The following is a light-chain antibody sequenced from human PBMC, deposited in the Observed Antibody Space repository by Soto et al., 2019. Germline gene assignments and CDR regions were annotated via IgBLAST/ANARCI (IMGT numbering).Light chain of an antibody. CDR1: QTVSSTY. CDR3: QQYGYTPLP. Sequence: EIVLTQSPGTLSLSPGERATLSCRASQTVSSTYLGWYQQKPGQAPRLLIYGASHRATGIPDRFSGSGSGTDFSLTLSRLEPEDFALYYCQQYGYTPLPFAAGTKVE. J-gene: IGKJ4*01. CDR2: GAS. V-gene: IGKV3-20*01.